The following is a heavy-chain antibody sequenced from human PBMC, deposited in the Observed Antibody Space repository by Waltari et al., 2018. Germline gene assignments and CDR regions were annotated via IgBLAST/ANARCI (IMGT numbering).Heavy chain of an antibody. V-gene: IGHV1-3*01. D-gene: IGHD3-10*01. CDR2: INAGNVNT. CDR1: GYTFTRYA. CDR3: AREGVWFRELLGY. Sequence: QVQLVQSGAEVKKPGASVKVSCKASGYTFTRYAMHWGRQAPGKRLEWMGWINAGNVNTKDSQKFQGRVTITRDTSASTSYMELSSLRSEDTAVYYCAREGVWFRELLGYWGQGTLVTVSS. J-gene: IGHJ4*02.